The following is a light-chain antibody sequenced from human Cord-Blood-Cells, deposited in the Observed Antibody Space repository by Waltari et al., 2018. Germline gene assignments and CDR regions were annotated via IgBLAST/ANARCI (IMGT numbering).Light chain of an antibody. CDR1: QSISSW. Sequence: DIQMTQSPSTLSASVGDRVTITFRASQSISSWLAWYQQKPGKAPKLLIYDASSLESGVPSRFSGSGSGTEFTLTISRLQPDDFATYYCQQYNSYWTFGQGTKVEIK. J-gene: IGKJ1*01. CDR2: DAS. V-gene: IGKV1-5*01. CDR3: QQYNSYWT.